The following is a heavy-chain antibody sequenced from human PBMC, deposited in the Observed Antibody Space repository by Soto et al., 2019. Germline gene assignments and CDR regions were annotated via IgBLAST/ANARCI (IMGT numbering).Heavy chain of an antibody. Sequence: GGSLRLSCAASGFTFTSYSMNWVRQAPGKGLEWVSSIISTTNYIYYADSMKGRFTVSRDNAKNSVYLEMNSLSAEDTAVYYCARESEDLTSNFDYWGQGTLVTVSS. V-gene: IGHV3-21*01. J-gene: IGHJ4*02. CDR2: IISTTNYI. CDR1: GFTFTSYS. CDR3: ARESEDLTSNFDY.